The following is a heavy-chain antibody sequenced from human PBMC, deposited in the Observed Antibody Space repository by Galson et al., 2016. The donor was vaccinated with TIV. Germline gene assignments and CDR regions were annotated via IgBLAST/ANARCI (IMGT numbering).Heavy chain of an antibody. CDR3: ARGCGSYSCYLDV. V-gene: IGHV1-69*05. CDR2: IIRIFGTV. D-gene: IGHD1-26*01. Sequence: VKVSCKASEGTLTSYAGSWVRQAPGQGLEWMGEIIRIFGTVNYAQKFQGRLTITTDESTSAVYMELSSLRSEDTAVYYCARGCGSYSCYLDVWGRGTTVTVSS. CDR1: EGTLTSYA. J-gene: IGHJ6*03.